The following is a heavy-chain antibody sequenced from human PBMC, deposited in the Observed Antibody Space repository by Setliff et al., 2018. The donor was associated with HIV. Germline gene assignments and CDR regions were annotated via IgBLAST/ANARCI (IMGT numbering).Heavy chain of an antibody. D-gene: IGHD6-19*01. J-gene: IGHJ4*02. CDR3: ARGRKKTLAVSGTRYFDF. CDR2: VTHSGST. CDR1: GASFSGYS. V-gene: IGHV4-34*01. Sequence: KSSETLSLTCAVYGASFSGYSWTFIRQSPGKGLEWIGEVTHSGSTTYDPSLKSRITISVDTSKNQFSLKLTSVTAADMGVYYCARGRKKTLAVSGTRYFDFWGQGTLVTVSS.